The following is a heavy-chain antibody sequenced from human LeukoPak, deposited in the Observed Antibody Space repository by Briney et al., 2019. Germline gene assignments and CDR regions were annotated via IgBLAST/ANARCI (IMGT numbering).Heavy chain of an antibody. CDR1: GGSISSYW. CDR3: ARGSGVTPVDY. J-gene: IGHJ4*02. D-gene: IGHD4-11*01. CDR2: IYYSGST. V-gene: IGHV4-59*01. Sequence: SETLSLTCTVSGGSISSYWWSWIRQPPGKGLERIGYIYYSGSTNYNPSLKSRVTISVDTSKNQFSLKLSSVTAADTAAYYCARGSGVTPVDYWGQGTLVTVSS.